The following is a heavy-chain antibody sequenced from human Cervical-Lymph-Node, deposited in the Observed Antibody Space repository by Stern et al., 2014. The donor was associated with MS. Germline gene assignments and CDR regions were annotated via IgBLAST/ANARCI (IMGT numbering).Heavy chain of an antibody. Sequence: VQLVESGAEVKKPGSSVKVSCKASGDTFCSYAINWVRQVPGQGLEWMGGISHVFGTTNYAQKFQGRVTITADKSTNTAYMELMTLRSEDTAVYYCARGGGLVGYFDYWGQGTLVSVSS. V-gene: IGHV1-69*06. J-gene: IGHJ4*02. CDR1: GDTFCSYA. D-gene: IGHD1-26*01. CDR3: ARGGGLVGYFDY. CDR2: ISHVFGTT.